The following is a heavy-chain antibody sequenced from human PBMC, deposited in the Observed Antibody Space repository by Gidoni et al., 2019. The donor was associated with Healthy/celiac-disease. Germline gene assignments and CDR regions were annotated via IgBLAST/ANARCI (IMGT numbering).Heavy chain of an antibody. V-gene: IGHV3-7*01. Sequence: EVQLVESGGGLVQPGGSLRLSCAASGFTFSSYWMSWVRQAPGKGLECVANIKQDGSEKYYVDSVKGRFTISRDNAKNSLYLQMNSLRAEDTAVYYCARALLRYYDFWSGYSIGMDVWGQGTTVTVSS. D-gene: IGHD3-3*01. CDR1: GFTFSSYW. CDR2: IKQDGSEK. J-gene: IGHJ6*02. CDR3: ARALLRYYDFWSGYSIGMDV.